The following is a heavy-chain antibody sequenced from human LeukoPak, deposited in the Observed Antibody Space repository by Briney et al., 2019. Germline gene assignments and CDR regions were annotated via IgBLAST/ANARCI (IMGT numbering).Heavy chain of an antibody. Sequence: WIGLISAGNGNTKYPQNFQGRFTFISNTSATTAVMELSSLRSEDAAVYYCARDSGSGNNDYWGQGSLVTVSS. D-gene: IGHD1-26*01. V-gene: IGHV1-3*01. CDR2: ISAGNGNT. CDR3: ARDSGSGNNDY. J-gene: IGHJ4*02.